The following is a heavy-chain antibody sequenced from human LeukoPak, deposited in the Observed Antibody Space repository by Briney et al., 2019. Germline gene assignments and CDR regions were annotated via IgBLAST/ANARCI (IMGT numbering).Heavy chain of an antibody. Sequence: PGGSLRLSCAASGFTFSSYSMNWVRQAPGKGLEWVSSISSSSSYIYYADSVKGRFTISRDNAKNSLYLQMNSLRAEDSAIYYCAKRVPYSSSSVYFDYWGQGTLVTVSS. CDR2: ISSSSSYI. J-gene: IGHJ4*02. CDR3: AKRVPYSSSSVYFDY. CDR1: GFTFSSYS. V-gene: IGHV3-21*04. D-gene: IGHD6-6*01.